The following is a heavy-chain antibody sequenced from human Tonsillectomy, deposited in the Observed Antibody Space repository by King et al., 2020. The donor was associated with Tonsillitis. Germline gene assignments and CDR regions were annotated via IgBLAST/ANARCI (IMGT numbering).Heavy chain of an antibody. J-gene: IGHJ5*02. CDR2: IFYSGRT. CDR3: ARLPARGDTSDYAVHWFDP. D-gene: IGHD4/OR15-4a*01. CDR1: GASISGLPYY. V-gene: IGHV4-39*01. Sequence: QLQESGPGLVKPSETLSLTCTVSGASISGLPYYWGWIRQPPGKGLEWIGSIFYSGRTYYNPSLKSRVTISVDTAKNQFSLKLNSVTAADAAMYYCARLPARGDTSDYAVHWFDPWGQGTLVNVSS.